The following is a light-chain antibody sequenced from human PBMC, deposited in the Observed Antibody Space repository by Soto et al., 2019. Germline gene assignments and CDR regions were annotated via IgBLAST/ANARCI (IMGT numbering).Light chain of an antibody. V-gene: IGLV2-23*01. Sequence: QSVLTQPASVSGSPGQSIAISCTGTTSDVGGYKSVSWYQQRPGKVPKLVIYEDSKRPSGVSDRFSGSKSGNTASLTISGLQAEDEADYYCCSYVGDPYVFGTGTKLTVL. CDR3: CSYVGDPYV. CDR1: TSDVGGYKS. J-gene: IGLJ1*01. CDR2: EDS.